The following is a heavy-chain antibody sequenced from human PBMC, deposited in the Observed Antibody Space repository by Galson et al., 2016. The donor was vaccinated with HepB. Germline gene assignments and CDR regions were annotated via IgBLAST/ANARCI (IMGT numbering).Heavy chain of an antibody. J-gene: IGHJ6*02. V-gene: IGHV5-51*01. CDR3: ARRGSYYYGMDV. D-gene: IGHD3-10*01. CDR1: GYSFTNYW. CDR2: IYPGDSDP. Sequence: QSGAEVKMPGESLRISCKGSGYSFTNYWIAWVRQMPGKGLEWMGIIYPGDSDPRYSPSFQGQVTISADKSIRTAYLQWSSLKASDTAMYYCARRGSYYYGMDVWGQGTTFTVSS.